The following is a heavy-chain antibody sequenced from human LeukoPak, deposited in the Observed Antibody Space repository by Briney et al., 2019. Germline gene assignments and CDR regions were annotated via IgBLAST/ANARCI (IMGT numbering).Heavy chain of an antibody. CDR2: ISAYNGNT. Sequence: GASVKVSCKASGYTFTSYGISWVRQSPGQGLEWMGWISAYNGNTNYAQKLQGRVTMTTDTSTSTAYMELRSLRSDDTAVYYCARSDCSSTSCYLGDYWGQGTLVTVSS. CDR3: ARSDCSSTSCYLGDY. J-gene: IGHJ4*02. D-gene: IGHD2-2*01. V-gene: IGHV1-18*01. CDR1: GYTFTSYG.